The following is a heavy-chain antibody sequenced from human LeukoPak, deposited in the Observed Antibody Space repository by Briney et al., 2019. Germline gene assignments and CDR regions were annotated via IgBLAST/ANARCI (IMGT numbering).Heavy chain of an antibody. Sequence: PGGSLRLSCAASGFTVSSNYMSWVRQAPGRGLEWVSVIYSGGSTYYADSVKGRFTITRDNSKNTLYLQMNSLRAEDTAVYYCARRGSGWSLDYWGQGTLVTVSS. J-gene: IGHJ4*02. CDR1: GFTVSSNY. V-gene: IGHV3-66*04. D-gene: IGHD6-19*01. CDR2: IYSGGST. CDR3: ARRGSGWSLDY.